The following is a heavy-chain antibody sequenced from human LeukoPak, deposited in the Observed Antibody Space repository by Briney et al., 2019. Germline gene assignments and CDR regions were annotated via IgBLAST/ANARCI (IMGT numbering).Heavy chain of an antibody. Sequence: GASVKVSCKASGGTFSSYAISWVRQAPGQGLEWMGGLDPEDGETIYAQKFQGRVTITADKSTSTAYMELSTLRFEDTAMYYCARHYYDSSGYYQNIDYWGQGTLVTVSS. V-gene: IGHV1-69*10. CDR1: GGTFSSYA. CDR2: LDPEDGET. D-gene: IGHD3-22*01. CDR3: ARHYYDSSGYYQNIDY. J-gene: IGHJ4*02.